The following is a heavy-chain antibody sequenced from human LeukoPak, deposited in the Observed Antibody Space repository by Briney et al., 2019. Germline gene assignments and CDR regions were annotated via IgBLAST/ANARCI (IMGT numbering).Heavy chain of an antibody. CDR3: AREVVSTITLDF. CDR1: GGSISSSSYF. Sequence: SETVSLTCTVSGGSISSSSYFWGWIRQPPGKGLEWIGTIYYSGITYYNPSLKSRVTISVDTSKNQFSLKLNSVTAADTAVYYCAREVVSTITLDFWGQGTLVTVSS. V-gene: IGHV4-39*02. D-gene: IGHD5/OR15-5a*01. J-gene: IGHJ4*02. CDR2: IYYSGIT.